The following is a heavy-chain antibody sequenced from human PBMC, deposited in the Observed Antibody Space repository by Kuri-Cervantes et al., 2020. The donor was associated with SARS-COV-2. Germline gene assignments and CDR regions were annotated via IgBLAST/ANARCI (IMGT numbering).Heavy chain of an antibody. D-gene: IGHD3-3*01. CDR2: INWNGGST. Sequence: GGSLRLSCAASGFTFDDYGMSWVRQAPGKGLEWVSGINWNGGSTGYADSVKGRFTISRDNAKNSLYLQMNSLRVEDTAVYYCASLDFWSGYYPDYWGQGTLVTVSS. J-gene: IGHJ4*02. V-gene: IGHV3-20*04. CDR3: ASLDFWSGYYPDY. CDR1: GFTFDDYG.